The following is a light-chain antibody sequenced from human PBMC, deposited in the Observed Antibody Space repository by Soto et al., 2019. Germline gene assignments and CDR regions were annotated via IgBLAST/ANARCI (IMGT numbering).Light chain of an antibody. CDR1: QSVSNN. CDR3: QQYNSWPLT. J-gene: IGKJ4*01. CDR2: GAS. Sequence: EIVMTQSPATLSVSPGERATLSCRPSQSVSNNLAWYQQKPGQAPRLLIYGASTRATGIPARFSGSGSGTEFTLTISSLQSEDFAVYYCQQYNSWPLTFGGGTKVAIK. V-gene: IGKV3-15*01.